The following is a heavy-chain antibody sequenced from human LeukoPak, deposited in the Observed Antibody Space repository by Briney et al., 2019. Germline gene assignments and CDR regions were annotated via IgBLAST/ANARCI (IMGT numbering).Heavy chain of an antibody. CDR3: ARNAGSYNAFDI. J-gene: IGHJ3*02. CDR1: GFSLRNARMG. D-gene: IGHD1-26*01. V-gene: IGHV2-26*01. Sequence: SGPVLVKPTETLTLTCTVSGFSLRNARMGVSWIRQPPGKALEWLTHIFSNDEKSYSTSLKSRLTISKDTSKSQVVLTMTNMDPVDTATYYCARNAGSYNAFDIWGQGTMVTVSS. CDR2: IFSNDEK.